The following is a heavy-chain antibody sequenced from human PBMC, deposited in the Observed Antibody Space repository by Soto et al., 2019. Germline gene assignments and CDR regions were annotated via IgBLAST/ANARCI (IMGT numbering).Heavy chain of an antibody. CDR2: IYPGDSDT. CDR3: ASQEMATKNVDAFDI. J-gene: IGHJ3*02. Sequence: GESLKISCKGCGYSFTRYWIGWVRQMPGKGLEWMGIIYPGDSDTRYSPSFQGQVTISADKSISTAYLQWSSLKASDTAMYYCASQEMATKNVDAFDIWGQGTMVTVSS. D-gene: IGHD5-12*01. CDR1: GYSFTRYW. V-gene: IGHV5-51*01.